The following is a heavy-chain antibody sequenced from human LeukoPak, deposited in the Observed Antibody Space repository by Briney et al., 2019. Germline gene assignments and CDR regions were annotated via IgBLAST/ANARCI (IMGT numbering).Heavy chain of an antibody. CDR1: GFTFSSYA. CDR3: ATVRKTGYSYGYFDY. D-gene: IGHD5-18*01. CDR2: ISGSGGST. J-gene: IGHJ4*02. Sequence: GGSLRLSCAASGFTFSSYAMSWVRQAPGKRLEWVSAISGSGGSTYYADSVKGRFTISRDNSKNTLYLQMNSLRAEDTAVYYCATVRKTGYSYGYFDYWGQGTLVTVSS. V-gene: IGHV3-23*01.